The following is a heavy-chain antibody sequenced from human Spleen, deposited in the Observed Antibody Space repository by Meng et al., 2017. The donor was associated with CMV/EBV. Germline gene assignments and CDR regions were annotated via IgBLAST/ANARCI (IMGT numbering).Heavy chain of an antibody. CDR2: IYQSGRT. CDR3: ARIERRRILKYCGSDCSTTDY. V-gene: IGHV4-4*02. CDR1: GGSISSSNL. Sequence: QVQLQESGPGLVKPSVTLSLTCSVSGGSISSSNLWTWVRQVPGKGREWIGEIYQSGRTNYNPSLKSRVTISVDKFKNQFSLKLGSVTAADTAVYYCARIERRRILKYCGSDCSTTDYWGQGTLVTVSS. J-gene: IGHJ4*02. D-gene: IGHD2-21*02.